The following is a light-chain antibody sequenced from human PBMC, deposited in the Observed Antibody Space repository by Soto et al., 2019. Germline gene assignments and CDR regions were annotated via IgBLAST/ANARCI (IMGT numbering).Light chain of an antibody. CDR2: DVS. Sequence: QSVLTQPASVSGSPGQSITISCTGTSSDVGGYNYVSWYQQHPGKAPKLMIYDVSSRPSGVSNRFSGSKSGNTASLTISGLQAEDEADYYCSSYTSSITFYVFGTGTKVTVL. CDR1: SSDVGGYNY. J-gene: IGLJ1*01. CDR3: SSYTSSITFYV. V-gene: IGLV2-14*01.